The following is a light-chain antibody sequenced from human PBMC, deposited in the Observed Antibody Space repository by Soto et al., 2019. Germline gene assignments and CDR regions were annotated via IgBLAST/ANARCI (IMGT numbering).Light chain of an antibody. J-gene: IGKJ3*01. V-gene: IGKV3-11*01. CDR2: DVS. CDR3: QQYASAPFS. Sequence: IVLTQSPATLSLSPGKRATLSCRASQNISSYLIWYQQKPGQAPRLLIYDVSNRATGIPARFSGSASETDFTLTINRLEPEDSAVYYCQQYASAPFSLGPGTKVDIK. CDR1: QNISSY.